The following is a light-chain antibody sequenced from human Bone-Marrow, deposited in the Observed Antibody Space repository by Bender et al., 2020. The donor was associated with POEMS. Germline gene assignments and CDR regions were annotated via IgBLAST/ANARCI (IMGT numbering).Light chain of an antibody. CDR3: QSYDNSLGGWV. J-gene: IGLJ3*02. CDR1: SSNIGAGYD. CDR2: GNT. Sequence: QSVLTQPPSVSEAPGQRVTISCTGSSSNIGAGYDVHWYQQVPGRAPKLLIFGNTNRPSGVPDRFSGSKSGASASLDITGLQAEDEGDYYCQSYDNSLGGWVFGGGTKLTVL. V-gene: IGLV1-40*01.